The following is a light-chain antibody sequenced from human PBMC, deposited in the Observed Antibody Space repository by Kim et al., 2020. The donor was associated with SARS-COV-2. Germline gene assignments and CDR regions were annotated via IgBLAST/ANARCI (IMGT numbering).Light chain of an antibody. CDR2: RNN. CDR1: SNNVGDQG. CDR3: SAWDTTLSASV. Sequence: QAGLTQPPSVSKELRQTATVTCTGNSNNVGDQGAAWLQQHRGHPPKLLSYRNNKRPSGISERFSASRSGTTASLTITGPQPEDVADYYCSAWDTTLSASVFGGGPQLTFL. V-gene: IGLV10-54*04. J-gene: IGLJ3*02.